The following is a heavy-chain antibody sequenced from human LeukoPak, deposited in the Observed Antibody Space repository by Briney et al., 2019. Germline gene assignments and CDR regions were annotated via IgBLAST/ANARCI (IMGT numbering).Heavy chain of an antibody. CDR2: INHSGST. Sequence: PSGTLSLTCAVSGSSLSSAYWWSWVRQSPGKGLEWIGEINHSGSTNYNPSLKSRVTISVDTSKNQFSLKLSSVTAADTAVYYCARQGRAAAGDYWGQGTLVTVSS. CDR1: GSSLSSAYW. V-gene: IGHV4-4*02. D-gene: IGHD6-13*01. J-gene: IGHJ4*02. CDR3: ARQGRAAAGDY.